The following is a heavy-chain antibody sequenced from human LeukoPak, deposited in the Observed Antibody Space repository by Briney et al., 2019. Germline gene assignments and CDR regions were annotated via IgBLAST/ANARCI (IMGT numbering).Heavy chain of an antibody. Sequence: QSGGSLRLSCAASGVTLSTYAMSWARQAPGKGLEWVSGISSSGSGDNTYYADSVKGRFTISRDSSKNTLFLHMNTLRAEDTAIYYCAKDRTVGASYWYFDLWGRSTLVTVSS. CDR2: ISSSGSGDNT. CDR1: GVTLSTYA. CDR3: AKDRTVGASYWYFDL. V-gene: IGHV3-23*01. J-gene: IGHJ2*01. D-gene: IGHD1-26*01.